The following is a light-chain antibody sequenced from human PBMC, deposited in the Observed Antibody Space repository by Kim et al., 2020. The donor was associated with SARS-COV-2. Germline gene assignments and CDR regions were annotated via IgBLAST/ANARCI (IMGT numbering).Light chain of an antibody. CDR3: QQYDGFPCT. CDR1: QSISTW. Sequence: DIQMTQSPSTLSASVGDRVTITCRASQSISTWLAWYQQKPGKAPKLLIYKASSLQSGVPSRFSGSGSGTEFTLTITSLQPDDFATYYCQQYDGFPCTFGQGTKVDIK. V-gene: IGKV1-5*03. J-gene: IGKJ2*02. CDR2: KAS.